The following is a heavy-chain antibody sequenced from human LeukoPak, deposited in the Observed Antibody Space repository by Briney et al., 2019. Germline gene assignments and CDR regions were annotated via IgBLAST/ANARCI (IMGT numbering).Heavy chain of an antibody. Sequence: SETLSLTCAVSGGSISSSNWWSWVRQPPGKGLEWIGEIYHSGSTNYNPSLKSRVTISVDKSKNQFSLKLSSVTAADTAVYYCASAPIAAAGTFDYWGQGTLVTVSS. D-gene: IGHD6-13*01. J-gene: IGHJ4*02. V-gene: IGHV4-4*02. CDR3: ASAPIAAAGTFDY. CDR1: GGSISSSNW. CDR2: IYHSGST.